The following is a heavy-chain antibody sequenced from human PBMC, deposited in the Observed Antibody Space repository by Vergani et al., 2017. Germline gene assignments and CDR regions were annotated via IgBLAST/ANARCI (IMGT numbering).Heavy chain of an antibody. V-gene: IGHV1-69*01. Sequence: QVQLVQSGAEVKKPGSSVKVSCKASGGTFSSYAISWVRQAPGQGLEWMGGIIPIFGTANYAQKFQGRVTITADESTSTAYMELSSLRSEDTAVYYCARQIVGATIFRANWFDPWGQGTLVTVSS. D-gene: IGHD1-26*01. CDR1: GGTFSSYA. CDR3: ARQIVGATIFRANWFDP. J-gene: IGHJ5*02. CDR2: IIPIFGTA.